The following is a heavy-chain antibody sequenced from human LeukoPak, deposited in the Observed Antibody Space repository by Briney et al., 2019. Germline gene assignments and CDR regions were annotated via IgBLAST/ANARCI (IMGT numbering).Heavy chain of an antibody. V-gene: IGHV4-34*01. Sequence: SETLSLTCAVYGGSFSGYYWSWIRQPPGKGLEWIGSIYYSGSTYYNPSLKSRVTISVDTSKNQFSLKLSSVTAADTAVYYCARPYTSGWYPFDYWGQGTLVTVSS. D-gene: IGHD6-19*01. CDR2: IYYSGST. CDR3: ARPYTSGWYPFDY. CDR1: GGSFSGYY. J-gene: IGHJ4*02.